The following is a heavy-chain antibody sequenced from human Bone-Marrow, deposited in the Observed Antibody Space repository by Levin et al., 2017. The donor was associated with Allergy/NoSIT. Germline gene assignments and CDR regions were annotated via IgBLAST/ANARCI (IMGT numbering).Heavy chain of an antibody. J-gene: IGHJ4*02. V-gene: IGHV3-30-3*01. CDR1: GFTFRSYA. CDR2: ISYDESNK. CDR3: ARRSDFGDHYFDY. Sequence: GGSLRLSCAASGFTFRSYAMHWVRQAPGKGLEWVALISYDESNKYYADSVKGRFTISRDNSKNTLYLQLNSLRPADTAVYYCARRSDFGDHYFDYWGQGTLVSVSS. D-gene: IGHD4-17*01.